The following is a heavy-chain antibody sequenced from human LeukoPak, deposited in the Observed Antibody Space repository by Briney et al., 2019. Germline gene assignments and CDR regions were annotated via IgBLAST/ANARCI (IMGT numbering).Heavy chain of an antibody. D-gene: IGHD5-24*01. CDR2: ISSSSSYI. Sequence: GGSLRLSCAASGFTFSSYSMNWVRQAPGKGLEWVSSISSSSSYIYYADSVKGRFTISRDSSKNTVYLQMNSLRADDTAVYYCAKAREGWLQPRAAYDYWGQGTLVTVSS. J-gene: IGHJ4*02. V-gene: IGHV3-21*01. CDR1: GFTFSSYS. CDR3: AKAREGWLQPRAAYDY.